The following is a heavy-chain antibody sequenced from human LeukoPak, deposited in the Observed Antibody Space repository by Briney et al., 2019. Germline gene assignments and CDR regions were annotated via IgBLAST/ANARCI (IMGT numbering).Heavy chain of an antibody. D-gene: IGHD3-22*01. CDR3: ARHGYYYDSSGYSYPFDY. J-gene: IGHJ4*02. CDR2: IYYSGST. V-gene: IGHV4-31*03. Sequence: SETLSLTCTVSGGSISSGGYYWSWIRQHPGKGLEWIGYIYYSGSTYYNPSLKSRVTISVDTSKNQFSLKLSSVTAADTAVYYCARHGYYYDSSGYSYPFDYWGQGTLVTVSS. CDR1: GGSISSGGYY.